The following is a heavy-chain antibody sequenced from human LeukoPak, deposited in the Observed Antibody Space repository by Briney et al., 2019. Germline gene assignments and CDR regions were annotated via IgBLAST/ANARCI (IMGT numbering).Heavy chain of an antibody. D-gene: IGHD3-16*01. Sequence: PGGSLRLSCAASGFTFSDSGMHWVRQAPGKGLEWVAIISFDGSRRFYADSVRGRFTISRDNAKNSLYLQMNSLTAKDTALYYCARGGRPHSFDMWGQGTMVIVSS. V-gene: IGHV3-30*03. CDR3: ARGGRPHSFDM. J-gene: IGHJ3*02. CDR1: GFTFSDSG. CDR2: ISFDGSRR.